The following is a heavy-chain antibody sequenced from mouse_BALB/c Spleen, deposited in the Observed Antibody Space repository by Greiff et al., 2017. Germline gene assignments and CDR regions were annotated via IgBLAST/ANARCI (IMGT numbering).Heavy chain of an antibody. CDR1: GYSFTGYF. CDR2: IDPENGNT. V-gene: IGHV14-1*02. D-gene: IGHD1-1*01. CDR3: ARGDYYGSSYGCAMDY. Sequence: VQLQQSGPELVKPGASVKISCKASGYSFTGYFMNWVKQRPEQGLEWIGWIDPENGNTIYDPKFQGKASITADTSSNTAYLQLSSLTSEDTAVYYCARGDYYGSSYGCAMDYWGQGTSGTVSS. J-gene: IGHJ4*01.